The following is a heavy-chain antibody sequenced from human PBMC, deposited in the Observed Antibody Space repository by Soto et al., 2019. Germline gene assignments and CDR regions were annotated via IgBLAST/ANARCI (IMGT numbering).Heavy chain of an antibody. D-gene: IGHD3-22*01. CDR1: GFTFTSSA. CDR3: AEDLDDSSGYREDY. Sequence: ASVKVSCKASGFTFTSSAVQWVRQARGQRLEWIGWIVVGSGNTNYAQKFQERVTITRDMSTGTAYMELSSLRSEDTAVYYCAEDLDDSSGYREDYWGQGTLVTVSS. V-gene: IGHV1-58*01. CDR2: IVVGSGNT. J-gene: IGHJ4*02.